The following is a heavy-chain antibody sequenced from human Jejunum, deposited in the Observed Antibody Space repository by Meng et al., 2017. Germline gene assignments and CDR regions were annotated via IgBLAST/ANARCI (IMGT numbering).Heavy chain of an antibody. V-gene: IGHV3-15*01. CDR3: TTAPEYDSSGRYPENYYGMDV. Sequence: GESLKISCAASGFSFSSYSMNWVRQVPGKGLEWVGRIKSKTDGGTTNYAAPVKGRFTISRDDSKNTLYLQMNSLKTEDTAVYYCTTAPEYDSSGRYPENYYGMDVWGQGTTVTVSS. D-gene: IGHD3-22*01. CDR1: GFSFSSYS. CDR2: IKSKTDGGTT. J-gene: IGHJ6*02.